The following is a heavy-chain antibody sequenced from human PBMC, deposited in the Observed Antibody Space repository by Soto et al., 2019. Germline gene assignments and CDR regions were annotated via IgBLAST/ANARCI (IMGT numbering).Heavy chain of an antibody. CDR3: AREVRNYYYDSSGGAFDY. CDR1: GYTFTSYY. V-gene: IGHV1-46*01. J-gene: IGHJ4*02. D-gene: IGHD3-22*01. CDR2: INPSGGST. Sequence: QVQLVQSGAEVKKPGASVKVSCKASGYTFTSYYMHWVRQAPGQGLEWMGIINPSGGSTSYAQKFQGRVTMTRDTSTSKVYMELSSLRSEDTAVYYCAREVRNYYYDSSGGAFDYWGQGTLVTVSS.